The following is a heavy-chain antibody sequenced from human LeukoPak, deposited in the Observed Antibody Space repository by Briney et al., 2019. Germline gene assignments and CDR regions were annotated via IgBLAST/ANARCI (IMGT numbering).Heavy chain of an antibody. D-gene: IGHD4-11*01. Sequence: SETLSLTCTVSGGSISSYYWSWIRQPAGKGLEWIGRIYTSGSTNYNPSLKSRVTMSVDTSKNQFSLKLSSVTAADTAVYYCARVDYSNPSPDDWFDPCGQGTLATASS. CDR1: GGSISSYY. V-gene: IGHV4-4*07. CDR3: ARVDYSNPSPDDWFDP. J-gene: IGHJ5*02. CDR2: IYTSGST.